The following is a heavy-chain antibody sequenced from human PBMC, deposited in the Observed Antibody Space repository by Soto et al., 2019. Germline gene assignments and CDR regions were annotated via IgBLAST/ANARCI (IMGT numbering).Heavy chain of an antibody. CDR2: IYHRGST. CDR3: ARPSSLVTVPKAAPDDY. CDR1: GGSISRTTFF. V-gene: IGHV4-39*01. D-gene: IGHD4-17*01. Sequence: QLQLQESGPGLVKPSETLSLTCTVSGGSISRTTFFWGWFRQPPGKGLEWIGSIYHRGSTYYNPSLKSRVTISVDTSKNQFSLKLNSVTAADTAVYYRARPSSLVTVPKAAPDDYWGQGTLVTVSS. J-gene: IGHJ4*02.